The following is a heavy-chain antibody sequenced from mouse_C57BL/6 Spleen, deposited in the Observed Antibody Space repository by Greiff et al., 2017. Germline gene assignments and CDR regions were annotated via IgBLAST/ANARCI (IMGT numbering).Heavy chain of an antibody. J-gene: IGHJ2*01. CDR1: GYTFTEYT. D-gene: IGHD1-1*01. V-gene: IGHV1-62-2*01. Sequence: VQLVESGAELVKPGASVKLSCKASGYTFTEYTIHWVKQRPGQGLEWIGWFYPGSGSIKYNEKFKDKATLTADKSSSTVYMELSRLTSEDSAVYFCARHPPYYYGSSPYYFDYWGQGTTLTVSS. CDR3: ARHPPYYYGSSPYYFDY. CDR2: FYPGSGSI.